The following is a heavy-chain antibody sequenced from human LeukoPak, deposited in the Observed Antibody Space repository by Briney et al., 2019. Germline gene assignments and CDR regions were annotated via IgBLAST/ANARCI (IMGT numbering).Heavy chain of an antibody. CDR1: GFTFSSYS. V-gene: IGHV3-21*01. CDR2: ISSSSSYI. D-gene: IGHD2-15*01. CDR3: ASADCSGGSCYGHYYYYGMDV. J-gene: IGHJ6*02. Sequence: GGSLRLSCAASGFTFSSYSMNWVRQAPGKGLEWVSSISSSSSYIYYADSVKGRFTISRDNAKNSLYLQMNSLRAEDTAVYYCASADCSGGSCYGHYYYYGMDVWGQGTTVTVSS.